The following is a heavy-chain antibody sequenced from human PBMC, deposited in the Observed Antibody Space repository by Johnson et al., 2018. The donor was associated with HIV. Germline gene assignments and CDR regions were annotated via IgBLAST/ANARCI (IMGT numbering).Heavy chain of an antibody. CDR3: VRPAAAGRDDAFDI. Sequence: VQLVESGGGVARPGGSLRLSCAASGFTFSSYAMHWVRQAPGKGLEWVAVISYDGSNKYYADSVKGRFTISRDNSKNTLYLQMNSLRAEDTAVYYCVRPAAAGRDDAFDIWGQGTMVTVSS. CDR2: ISYDGSNK. D-gene: IGHD6-13*01. J-gene: IGHJ3*02. CDR1: GFTFSSYA. V-gene: IGHV3-30-3*01.